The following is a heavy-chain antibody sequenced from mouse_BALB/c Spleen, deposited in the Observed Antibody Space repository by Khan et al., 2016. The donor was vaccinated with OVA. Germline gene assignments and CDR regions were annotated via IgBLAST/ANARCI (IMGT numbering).Heavy chain of an antibody. V-gene: IGHV3-2*02. CDR2: ISYSGGT. CDR3: ARKNYYGYAVDY. D-gene: IGHD1-1*01. Sequence: EVQLVESGPGLVKPSQSLSLTCTVTGYSITSNYAWNWIRQFPGNKLEWMGYISYSGGTSYNPSLKSRISITRDTFKNQFFLQLNSVTTEDTATYYCARKNYYGYAVDYWGQGTSVTVSS. J-gene: IGHJ4*01. CDR1: GYSITSNYA.